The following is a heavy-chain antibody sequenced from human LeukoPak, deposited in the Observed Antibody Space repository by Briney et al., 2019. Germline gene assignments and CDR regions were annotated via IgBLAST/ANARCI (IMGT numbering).Heavy chain of an antibody. J-gene: IGHJ6*03. D-gene: IGHD3-16*01. CDR3: ARGLERYDYVWGSLQGGLYYYYYYMDV. CDR2: INPSGGST. Sequence: ASVKVSCKASGYTFTNYYMHWVRQAPGQGLEWVGIINPSGGSTSYAQKFQGSVTMTRDMSTSTVYMELSSLRSEDTAVYYCARGLERYDYVWGSLQGGLYYYYYYMDVWGKGTTVTVSS. V-gene: IGHV1-46*01. CDR1: GYTFTNYY.